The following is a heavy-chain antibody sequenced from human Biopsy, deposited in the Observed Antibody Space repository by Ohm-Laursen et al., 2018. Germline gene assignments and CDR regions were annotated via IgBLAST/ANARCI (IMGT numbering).Heavy chain of an antibody. Sequence: TLSLTCAVSGGSFSGPYWSWSRQTPGKGLEWIGEINHSGSTKYNPSFESRVAISAGTSKNQFPLNLFSVTAADAARYFCARGEYYAYWSGARKLNYFDYWGQGTLVIVSS. CDR1: GGSFSGPY. D-gene: IGHD3-3*01. CDR3: ARGEYYAYWSGARKLNYFDY. V-gene: IGHV4-34*01. CDR2: INHSGST. J-gene: IGHJ4*02.